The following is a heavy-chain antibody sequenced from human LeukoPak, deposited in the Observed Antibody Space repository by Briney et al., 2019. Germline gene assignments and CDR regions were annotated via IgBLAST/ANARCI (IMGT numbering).Heavy chain of an antibody. CDR3: EKAANWSESGMDV. V-gene: IGHV4-59*01. CDR1: GGSISSNY. Sequence: SETLSLTCTVSGGSISSNYWSWIRQPPGKGLEWIGYIYYGNTNYNPSFKSRVTILVDTSKNHFSLKLTSVSNADGVVFYCEKAANWSESGMDVWGQGTTVTVFS. CDR2: IYYGNT. D-gene: IGHD1-1*01. J-gene: IGHJ6*02.